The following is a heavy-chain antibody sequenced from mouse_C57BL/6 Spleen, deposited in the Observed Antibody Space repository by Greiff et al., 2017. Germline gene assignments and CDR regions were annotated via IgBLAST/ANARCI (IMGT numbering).Heavy chain of an antibody. J-gene: IGHJ3*01. Sequence: EVQLQQSGPELMKPGASVKISCKASGYSFTGYYMNWVKQSPEKSLEWIGEINPSTGGTTYNQKFKAKATLTVDKSSSTAYMQLKSLTSEDSAVYYCASSLIYDGYFSYWGQGTLVTVSA. V-gene: IGHV1-42*01. D-gene: IGHD2-3*01. CDR1: GYSFTGYY. CDR3: ASSLIYDGYFSY. CDR2: INPSTGGT.